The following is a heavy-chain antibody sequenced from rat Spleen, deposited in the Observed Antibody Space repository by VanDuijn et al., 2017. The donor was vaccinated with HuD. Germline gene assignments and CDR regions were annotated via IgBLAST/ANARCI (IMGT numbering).Heavy chain of an antibody. CDR2: IIYDGSGT. Sequence: EVQLVESGGGLVQPGRSLKLSCAASGFTFSDYHMAWVRQAPTKGLEWVAIIIYDGSGTFYRDSVKGRFTISRDNAKNTLSLQMDSLRTEDTATYYCATPTPGIPFAYWGQGTLVTVSS. J-gene: IGHJ3*01. D-gene: IGHD1-4*01. CDR1: GFTFSDYH. V-gene: IGHV5-7*01. CDR3: ATPTPGIPFAY.